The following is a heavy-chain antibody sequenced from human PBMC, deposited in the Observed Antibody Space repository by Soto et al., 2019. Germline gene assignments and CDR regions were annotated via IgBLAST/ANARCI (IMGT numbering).Heavy chain of an antibody. CDR1: GYTFTGYY. J-gene: IGHJ6*02. D-gene: IGHD1-26*01. CDR2: INPNSGGT. Sequence: ASVKVSCKASGYTFTGYYMHWVRQAPGQGLEWMGWINPNSGGTNYAQKFQGWVTMTRDTSIGTAYMELSRLRSDDTAVYYCARGVGATDYYYGMDVWGQGTTVTVSS. V-gene: IGHV1-2*04. CDR3: ARGVGATDYYYGMDV.